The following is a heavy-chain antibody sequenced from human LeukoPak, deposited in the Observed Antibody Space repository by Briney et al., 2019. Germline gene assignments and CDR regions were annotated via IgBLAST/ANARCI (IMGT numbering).Heavy chain of an antibody. CDR3: ARTDTAAGTHYYYYYGMDV. Sequence: ASVKVSCKASGYTFTGYYMHWVRQAPGQGLEWMGWINPNSGGTNYAQKFQGRVTMTRDTSISTAYMELSRLRSDDTAVYYCARTDTAAGTHYYYYYGMDVWGQGTTVTVSS. V-gene: IGHV1-2*02. J-gene: IGHJ6*02. CDR1: GYTFTGYY. D-gene: IGHD6-13*01. CDR2: INPNSGGT.